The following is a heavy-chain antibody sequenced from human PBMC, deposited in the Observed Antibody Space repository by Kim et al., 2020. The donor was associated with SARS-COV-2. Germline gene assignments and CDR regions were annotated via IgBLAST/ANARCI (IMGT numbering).Heavy chain of an antibody. Sequence: GGSLRLSCRTFGFRFGDYAMSWVRQAPGKGLEWVGFIRVDSDRGATGYAASVEGRFIISRDDFNNLAYLQMNSLQVEDTAVYYCCRDGRLSEGSYMDGWGEGLTVTVSS. CDR3: CRDGRLSEGSYMDG. CDR2: IRVDSDRGAT. J-gene: IGHJ6*03. CDR1: GFRFGDYA. V-gene: IGHV3-49*04. D-gene: IGHD1-26*01.